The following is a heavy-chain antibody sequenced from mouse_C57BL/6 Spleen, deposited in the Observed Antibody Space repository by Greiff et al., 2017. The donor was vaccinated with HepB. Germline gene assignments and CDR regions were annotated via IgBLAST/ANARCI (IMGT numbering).Heavy chain of an antibody. Sequence: EVQLVESGGGLVQPGGSLKLSCAASGFTFSDYYMYWVRQTPEKRLEWVAYISNGGGSTYYPDTVKGRFTISRDNAKNTLYLQMSRLKSEDTAMYYCARVGYYGLYYFDFWGQGTTLTVSS. CDR3: ARVGYYGLYYFDF. J-gene: IGHJ2*01. D-gene: IGHD1-1*01. V-gene: IGHV5-12*01. CDR2: ISNGGGST. CDR1: GFTFSDYY.